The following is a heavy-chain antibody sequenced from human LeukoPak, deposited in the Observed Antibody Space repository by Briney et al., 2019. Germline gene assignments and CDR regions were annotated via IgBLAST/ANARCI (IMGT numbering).Heavy chain of an antibody. J-gene: IGHJ4*02. CDR1: GGTFSSYA. CDR2: IIPIFGTA. D-gene: IGHD4-17*01. Sequence: SVKVSCKASGGTFSSYAISWVRQAPGQGLEWMGGIIPIFGTANYAQKFQGRVTITADESTSTAYMELSSLRSEDTAVYYCARATTVTNGGYYFDYWGQGTLVTVSS. V-gene: IGHV1-69*13. CDR3: ARATTVTNGGYYFDY.